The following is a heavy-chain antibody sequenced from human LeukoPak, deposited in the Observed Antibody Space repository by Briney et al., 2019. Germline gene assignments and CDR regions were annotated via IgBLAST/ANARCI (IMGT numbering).Heavy chain of an antibody. V-gene: IGHV4-59*01. J-gene: IGHJ4*02. CDR3: AREGAVAGTSPYY. D-gene: IGHD6-19*01. Sequence: SETLSLTCTVSRGSIRSYYWSWIRQSPEKGLEWIGSFYYGESTKYNPSLKSRVSISVDTSKTQVSLKLNSINAADTAVYYCAREGAVAGTSPYYWGQGTLVTVSS. CDR2: FYYGEST. CDR1: RGSIRSYY.